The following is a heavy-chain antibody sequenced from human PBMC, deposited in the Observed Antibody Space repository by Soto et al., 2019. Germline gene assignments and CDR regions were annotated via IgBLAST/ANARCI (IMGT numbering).Heavy chain of an antibody. V-gene: IGHV3-23*01. CDR2: ISNSGGGT. CDR1: GFIFSTYA. Sequence: EVQLLESGGGLVQPGGSLRLSCAASGFIFSTYAMNWVRQAPGKGLEWVSAISNSGGGTYYAESVRGRFTISRDNSINTLYLQMSSLRTDDTAVYYCAHPRGYGDFDAVDIWGQGTMVTVSS. D-gene: IGHD4-17*01. J-gene: IGHJ3*02. CDR3: AHPRGYGDFDAVDI.